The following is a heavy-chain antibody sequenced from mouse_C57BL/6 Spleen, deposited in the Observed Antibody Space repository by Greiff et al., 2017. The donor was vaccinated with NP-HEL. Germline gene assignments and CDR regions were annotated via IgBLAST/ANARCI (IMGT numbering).Heavy chain of an antibody. J-gene: IGHJ4*01. V-gene: IGHV1-72*01. CDR1: GYTFTSYW. CDR2: IYPNSGGT. Sequence: QVQLQQSGAELVKPGASVKLSCKASGYTFTSYWMHWVKQRPGRGLEWIGRIYPNSGGTKYNEKFKSKATLTVDKPSSTAYMQLSSLTSEDSAVYYCARDGSSYDYDAMDDWGQGTSVTVAA. CDR3: ARDGSSYDYDAMDD. D-gene: IGHD1-1*01.